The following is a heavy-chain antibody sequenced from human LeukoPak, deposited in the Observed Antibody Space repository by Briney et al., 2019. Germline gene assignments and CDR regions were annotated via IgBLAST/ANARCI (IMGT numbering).Heavy chain of an antibody. Sequence: AVSLRFSCTASGFTCSHYWMDWLPQAPGKGLEWVANINQDGSVKYYVDSVKGRFTISRDNTKNSLSLRMDSLRDDDTAVYYCSRSLEYSGQGTLVTVSS. CDR2: INQDGSVK. CDR1: GFTCSHYW. J-gene: IGHJ4*02. CDR3: SRSLEY. V-gene: IGHV3-7*01.